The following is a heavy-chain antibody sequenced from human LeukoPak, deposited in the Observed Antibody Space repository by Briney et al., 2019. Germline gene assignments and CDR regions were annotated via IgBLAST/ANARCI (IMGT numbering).Heavy chain of an antibody. J-gene: IGHJ4*02. CDR1: GFSFGDYA. CDR3: TRGGGDYGDNLFDY. Sequence: GGSLRLSCTASGFSFGDYAMSWFRQAPGMGLEWVGFIRSKTYGGTTEYAASVKGRFTFSRDDSKSIAYLQMNSVKIEGTAVYYCTRGGGDYGDNLFDYWGQGTLVTVSS. V-gene: IGHV3-49*03. CDR2: IRSKTYGGTT. D-gene: IGHD4-17*01.